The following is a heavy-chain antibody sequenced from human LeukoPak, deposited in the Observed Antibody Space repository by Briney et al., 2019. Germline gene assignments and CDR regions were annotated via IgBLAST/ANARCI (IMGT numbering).Heavy chain of an antibody. CDR1: GSTFSSYG. CDR3: AREAFRYYGSGSYYMDV. CDR2: IKQDGSEK. D-gene: IGHD3-10*01. J-gene: IGHJ6*03. Sequence: GGSLRLSCAASGSTFSSYGMHWVRQAPGKGLEWVANIKQDGSEKYYVDSVKGRFTISRDNAKNSLYLQMNSLRAEDTAVYYCAREAFRYYGSGSYYMDVWGKGTTVTISS. V-gene: IGHV3-7*01.